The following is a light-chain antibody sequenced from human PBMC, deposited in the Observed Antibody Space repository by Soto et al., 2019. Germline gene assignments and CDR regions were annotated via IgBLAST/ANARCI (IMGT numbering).Light chain of an antibody. V-gene: IGKV1-5*03. CDR1: QSVSGW. J-gene: IGKJ4*01. CDR3: QQYESYPLT. Sequence: DIQMTQSPSTLSASVGDRVTITCRASQSVSGWLAWYRQKPGKAPGLLIYSASTLETGVPSRFSGSGSGTEFTLSVSSLQPDDFATYYCQQYESYPLTFGGGTKIDI. CDR2: SAS.